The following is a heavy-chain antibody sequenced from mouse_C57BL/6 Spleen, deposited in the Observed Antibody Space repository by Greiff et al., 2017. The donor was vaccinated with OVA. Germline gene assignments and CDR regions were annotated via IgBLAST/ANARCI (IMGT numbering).Heavy chain of an antibody. Sequence: DVMLVESGGDLVKPGGSLKLSCAASGFTFSSYGMSWVRQTPDKRLEWVATISSGGSYTYYPDSVKGRFTISRDNAKNTLYLQMSSLKSEDTAMYYCARQRIFFYFDYWGQGTTLTVSS. J-gene: IGHJ2*01. D-gene: IGHD5-1-1*01. V-gene: IGHV5-6*02. CDR1: GFTFSSYG. CDR3: ARQRIFFYFDY. CDR2: ISSGGSYT.